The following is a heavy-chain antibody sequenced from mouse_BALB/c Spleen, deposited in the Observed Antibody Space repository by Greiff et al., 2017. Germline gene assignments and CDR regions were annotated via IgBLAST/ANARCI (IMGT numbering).Heavy chain of an antibody. CDR1: GYAFSSSW. J-gene: IGHJ4*01. CDR3: AIIWATQLGYAMDY. D-gene: IGHD4-1*02. V-gene: IGHV1-82*01. CDR2: IYPGDGDT. Sequence: QVQLQQSGPELVKPGASVKISCKASGYAFSSSWMNWVKQRPGQGLEWIGRIYPGDGDTNYNGKFKGKATLTADKSSSTAYMQLSSLTSVDSAVYFCAIIWATQLGYAMDYWGQGTSVTVSS.